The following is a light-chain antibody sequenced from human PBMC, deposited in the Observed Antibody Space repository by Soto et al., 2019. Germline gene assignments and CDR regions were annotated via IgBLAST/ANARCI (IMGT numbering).Light chain of an antibody. CDR2: GAS. V-gene: IGKV3-20*01. CDR1: QSVSSSY. CDR3: QQYGSSLTWT. Sequence: EIVLTQSPGTLSLSPGERATLSCRASQSVSSSYLAWYQQKPGQAPRLLIYGASSRATGIPDRFSGSGSGTEFTLTLSRLEPEDFAVYYCQQYGSSLTWTFGQGTKVKIK. J-gene: IGKJ1*01.